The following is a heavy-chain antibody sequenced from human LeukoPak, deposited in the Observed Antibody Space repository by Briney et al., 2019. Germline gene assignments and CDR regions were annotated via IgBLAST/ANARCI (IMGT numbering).Heavy chain of an antibody. D-gene: IGHD6-19*01. CDR2: SYFRGST. J-gene: IGHJ3*02. Sequence: SETLSLTCSVSGDSLSSSHTYYWGWIRQPPGKGLEWIGSSYFRGSTYSSPSLRSRVVISVDTSKNQFSLKLNSVTAADTAVYYCASSGWTDSAFDIWGQGTMVTVSS. CDR3: ASSGWTDSAFDI. CDR1: GDSLSSSHTYY. V-gene: IGHV4-39*07.